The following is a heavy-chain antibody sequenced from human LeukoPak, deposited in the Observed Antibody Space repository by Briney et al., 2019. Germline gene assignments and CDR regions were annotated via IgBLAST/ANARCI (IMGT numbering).Heavy chain of an antibody. CDR3: AAQGGQLLWGGGYYYYGMDV. CDR1: GGSISSSNW. J-gene: IGHJ6*02. D-gene: IGHD2-2*01. CDR2: IYHSGST. Sequence: SGTLSLTCAVSGGSISSSNWWSWVRQPPGKGLEWIGEIYHSGSTNYNPSLKSRVTISVDKSKNQFSLKLSSVTAADTAVYYCAAQGGQLLWGGGYYYYGMDVWGQGTTVTVSS. V-gene: IGHV4-4*02.